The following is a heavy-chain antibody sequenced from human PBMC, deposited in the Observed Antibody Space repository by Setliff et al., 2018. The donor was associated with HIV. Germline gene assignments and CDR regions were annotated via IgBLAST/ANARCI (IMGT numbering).Heavy chain of an antibody. CDR3: ARGGGSNGYFFDF. V-gene: IGHV1-69*11. CDR2: IIPLLDRT. D-gene: IGHD3-22*01. Sequence: ASVKVSCKASADTFSDNAIDWVRQAPGHGLEWMGKIIPLLDRTHYVQKFQGRVTFTADESTSTAYMELRSLRYEDAAVYYCARGGGSNGYFFDFWGQGTLVTVSS. J-gene: IGHJ4*02. CDR1: ADTFSDNA.